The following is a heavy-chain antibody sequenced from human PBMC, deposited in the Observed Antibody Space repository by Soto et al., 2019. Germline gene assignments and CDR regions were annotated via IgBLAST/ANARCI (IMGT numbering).Heavy chain of an antibody. D-gene: IGHD6-19*01. Sequence: GGSLRLSCEGSGFTFSNCAMSWVRQAPGKGLEWVSGISGTGRSTFYADSVKDRFTISRDNSKNTVYLQMSSLRAEDTAVYFCAKGNTSGWYFFDYWGQGTLVTVSS. CDR2: ISGTGRST. J-gene: IGHJ4*02. CDR1: GFTFSNCA. V-gene: IGHV3-23*01. CDR3: AKGNTSGWYFFDY.